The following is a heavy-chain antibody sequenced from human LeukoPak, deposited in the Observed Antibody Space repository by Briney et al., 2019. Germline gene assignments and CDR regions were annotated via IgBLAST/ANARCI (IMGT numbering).Heavy chain of an antibody. CDR2: INHSGST. CDR3: ARDYNSARYFDY. CDR1: GESFSGYX. J-gene: IGHJ4*02. V-gene: IGHV4-34*01. Sequence: SETLSLTCAVYGESFSGYXXSWIRQPXXXXXXXXGEINHSGSTNYNPSLKSRVTISVDTPKNQLSLKLSSVTAADTAVYYCARDYNSARYFDYWGQGTLVTVSS. D-gene: IGHD6-25*01.